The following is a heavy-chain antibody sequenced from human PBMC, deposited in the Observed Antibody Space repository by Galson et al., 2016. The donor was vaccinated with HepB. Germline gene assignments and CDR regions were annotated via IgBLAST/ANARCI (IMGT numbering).Heavy chain of an antibody. D-gene: IGHD3-10*01. V-gene: IGHV4-59*01. CDR1: GGSISSYY. Sequence: SETLSLTCTVSGGSISSYYWSWIRQPPGKGLEWIGYIYYSGSTNYNPPLKSRVTISVDTSKHQFSLKLTTVTTADTAVYYCARSPSRGGMDVWGQGTTVTVSS. CDR3: ARSPSRGGMDV. J-gene: IGHJ6*02. CDR2: IYYSGST.